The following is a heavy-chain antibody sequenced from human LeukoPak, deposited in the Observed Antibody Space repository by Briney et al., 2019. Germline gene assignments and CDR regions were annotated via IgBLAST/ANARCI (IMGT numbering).Heavy chain of an antibody. Sequence: GSLRLSCAASGFTFSSYWMHWVRQVSGKGLVWVARINTYGTSTTYGDSVEGRFTISRDNAKNTLYLEMNSLRDDDTAVYYCARGSTTVTTKDWFDPWGQGTQVTVSS. CDR3: ARGSTTVTTKDWFDP. D-gene: IGHD4-17*01. J-gene: IGHJ5*02. V-gene: IGHV3-74*03. CDR1: GFTFSSYW. CDR2: INTYGTST.